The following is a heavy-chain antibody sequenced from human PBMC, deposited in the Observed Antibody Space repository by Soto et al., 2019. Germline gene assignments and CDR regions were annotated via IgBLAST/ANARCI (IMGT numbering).Heavy chain of an antibody. CDR2: IGGSGGST. CDR3: VKETLRYGDSSPFDY. Sequence: EVQLLESGGGLVQSGGSLRLSCAASGFTFSNYAMSWVRQAPGKGLEWVSAIGGSGGSTYYADSVKGRFTISRDNSENALFLHLTSLWGEATAMYFCVKETLRYGDSSPFDYGGQGALVTFAS. D-gene: IGHD4-17*01. V-gene: IGHV3-23*01. CDR1: GFTFSNYA. J-gene: IGHJ4*02.